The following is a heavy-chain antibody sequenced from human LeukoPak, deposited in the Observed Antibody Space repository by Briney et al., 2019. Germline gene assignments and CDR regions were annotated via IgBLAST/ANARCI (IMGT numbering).Heavy chain of an antibody. CDR1: GHTLTELS. J-gene: IGHJ6*02. V-gene: IGHV1-24*01. D-gene: IGHD3-10*01. CDR2: FDPEDGVG. Sequence: ASVKVSFKVSGHTLTELSIFWVRQAPGKGLEWMGRFDPEDGVGFNAQKFRGRITMTADISTDTADMELSSLRSEDTAVYYCATDRNGKYRSGIYYGMDVWGQGTPVTVSS. CDR3: ATDRNGKYRSGIYYGMDV.